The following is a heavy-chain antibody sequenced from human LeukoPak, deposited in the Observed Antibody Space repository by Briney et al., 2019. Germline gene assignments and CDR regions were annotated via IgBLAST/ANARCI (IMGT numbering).Heavy chain of an antibody. D-gene: IGHD6-13*01. CDR1: GGSISSGGYY. CDR2: IYYSGST. V-gene: IGHV4-31*03. CDR3: ARDLGSSWPDRFDP. Sequence: SETLSLTCTVSGGSISSGGYYWSWIRQHPGKGLEWIGYIYYSGSTYYNPSLKSRVTISVDTSKNQFSLKLSSVTAADTAVYYCARDLGSSWPDRFDPWGQGTLVTVSS. J-gene: IGHJ5*02.